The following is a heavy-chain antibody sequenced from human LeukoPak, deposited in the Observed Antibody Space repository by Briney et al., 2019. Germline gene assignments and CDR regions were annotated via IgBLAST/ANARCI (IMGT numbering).Heavy chain of an antibody. CDR2: INHSGNT. V-gene: IGHV4-34*01. Sequence: PSETLSLTCAVYGGSFSGYYWSWIRQPPGKGLEWIGEINHSGNTNYNPSLKSRVTISVDTSKNQFSLKLSSVTAADTAVYYCARGTERGQRSFDYWGQGTLVTVSS. CDR3: ARGTERGQRSFDY. D-gene: IGHD1-1*01. CDR1: GGSFSGYY. J-gene: IGHJ4*02.